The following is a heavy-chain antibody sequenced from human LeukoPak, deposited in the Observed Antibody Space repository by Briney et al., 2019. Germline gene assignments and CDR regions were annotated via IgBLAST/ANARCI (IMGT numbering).Heavy chain of an antibody. CDR1: GYTLTELS. J-gene: IGHJ4*02. CDR3: ATDRGIAAEPFDY. Sequence: AASAKVSCKVSGYTLTELSMHWVRQAPGKGLEWMGGFDPEDGETIYAQKFQGRVTMTEDTSTDTAYMELSSLRSEDTAVYYCATDRGIAAEPFDYWGQGTLVTVSS. CDR2: FDPEDGET. D-gene: IGHD6-13*01. V-gene: IGHV1-24*01.